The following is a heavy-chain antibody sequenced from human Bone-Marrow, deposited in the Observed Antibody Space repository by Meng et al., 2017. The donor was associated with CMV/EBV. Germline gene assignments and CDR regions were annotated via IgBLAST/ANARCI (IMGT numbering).Heavy chain of an antibody. J-gene: IGHJ4*02. V-gene: IGHV3-21*01. Sequence: GGSLRLSCVGSGFTFGGYSMNWVRQAPGEALEWVSSISGRSEYILYGDSVKGRFTISRDNAKNSLFLEMNSLRAEDTAVYYCAICETGSYTSDFDYWGQGNLVNVSS. CDR3: AICETGSYTSDFDY. D-gene: IGHD3-10*01. CDR2: ISGRSEYI. CDR1: GFTFGGYS.